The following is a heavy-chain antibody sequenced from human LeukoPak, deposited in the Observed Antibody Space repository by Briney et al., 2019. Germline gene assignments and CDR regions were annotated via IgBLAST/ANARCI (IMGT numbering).Heavy chain of an antibody. D-gene: IGHD3-10*01. CDR1: GYSFTSYW. V-gene: IGHV5-51*01. CDR2: IYPGDSDT. J-gene: IGHJ3*02. Sequence: GESLKISCKGSGYSFTSYWIGWVRQMPGKGLEWMGIIYPGDSDTRYSPSFQGQVTISADKSISTAYLQWSSLKASDTAMYYCARRAVRGANEPDAFDIWGQGTVVTVSS. CDR3: ARRAVRGANEPDAFDI.